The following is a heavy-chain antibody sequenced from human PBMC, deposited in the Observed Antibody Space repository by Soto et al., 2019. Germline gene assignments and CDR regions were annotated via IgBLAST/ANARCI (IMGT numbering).Heavy chain of an antibody. J-gene: IGHJ5*02. D-gene: IGHD1-26*01. Sequence: PEGSLRLSCAASGFIFENFGMSWVRQAPGKGLEWISSISGSGFKKYYADSVKGRFTISRDNSKSTGYLELNNLSAEDTAVYHCAKNQGVELVPLATVDWFDPWGQGSVVTVSS. CDR2: ISGSGFKK. CDR3: AKNQGVELVPLATVDWFDP. CDR1: GFIFENFG. V-gene: IGHV3-23*01.